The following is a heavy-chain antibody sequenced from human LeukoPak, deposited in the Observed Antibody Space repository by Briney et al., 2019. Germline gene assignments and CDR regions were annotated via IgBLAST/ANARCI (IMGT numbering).Heavy chain of an antibody. CDR1: GFTFSSYG. J-gene: IGHJ4*02. Sequence: GGSLRLSCAASGFTFSSYGMHWVRQAPGKGLEWVAFIRYDGSNKYYADSVKGRFSISRDNSKNTLYLQMNSLRAEDTAVYYCAKDPDCTSGVCYTFFDYWGQGTLVTVSS. CDR3: AKDPDCTSGVCYTFFDY. D-gene: IGHD2-8*01. CDR2: IRYDGSNK. V-gene: IGHV3-30*02.